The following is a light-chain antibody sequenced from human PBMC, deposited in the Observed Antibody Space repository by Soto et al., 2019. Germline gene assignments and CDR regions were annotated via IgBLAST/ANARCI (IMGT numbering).Light chain of an antibody. J-gene: IGLJ2*01. V-gene: IGLV1-40*01. Sequence: QPVLTQPPSVSGAPGQRVTISCTGRSSNIGAGYDVHWYQQLPGRAPKLLIYGNTNRPSEVPDRFSGSKSGTSASLAITGLQAEYEADYYCLSFDSSLSVVLGGGTKVTVL. CDR3: LSFDSSLSVV. CDR2: GNT. CDR1: SSNIGAGYD.